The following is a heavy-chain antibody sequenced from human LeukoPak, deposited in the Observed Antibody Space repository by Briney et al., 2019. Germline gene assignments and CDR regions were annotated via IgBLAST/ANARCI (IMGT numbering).Heavy chain of an antibody. J-gene: IGHJ3*02. CDR3: ATGTVTTRRYAFDT. CDR1: GYTLTELS. Sequence: ASVKVSCKVSGYTLTELSMHWVRQAPGKGLEWMGGFDPEDGETIYAQKFQGRVTMTEDTSTDTAYMELSSLRSEDTAVYYCATGTVTTRRYAFDTWAKGQWSPSLQ. CDR2: FDPEDGET. D-gene: IGHD4-17*01. V-gene: IGHV1-24*01.